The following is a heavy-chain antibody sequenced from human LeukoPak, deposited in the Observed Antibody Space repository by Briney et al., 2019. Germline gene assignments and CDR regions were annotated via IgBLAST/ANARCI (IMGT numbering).Heavy chain of an antibody. D-gene: IGHD3-16*02. V-gene: IGHV4-34*01. Sequence: SETLSLTCAVYGGSFSGYYWSWIRQPPGKGLEWIGEINHSGGTNYNPSLKSRVTISVDTSKNQFSLKLSSVTAADTAVYYCARSSYDYVWGSYRYNGPPNYYYYMDVWGKGTTVTVSS. CDR3: ARSSYDYVWGSYRYNGPPNYYYYMDV. CDR2: INHSGGT. J-gene: IGHJ6*03. CDR1: GGSFSGYY.